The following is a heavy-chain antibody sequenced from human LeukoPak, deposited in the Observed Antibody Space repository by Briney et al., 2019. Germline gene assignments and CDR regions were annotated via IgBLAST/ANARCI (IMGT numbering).Heavy chain of an antibody. D-gene: IGHD3-22*01. Sequence: ASVKVSCKASGYTFTSYYMHWVRQAPGQGLEWMGIINPSGGSTSYAQKFQGRVTMTRDTSISTAYMELSRLTYDDTAVYYCARDKGYYDSSGYYYPYSFDYWGQGTLVTVSS. V-gene: IGHV1-46*01. CDR3: ARDKGYYDSSGYYYPYSFDY. CDR1: GYTFTSYY. J-gene: IGHJ4*02. CDR2: INPSGGST.